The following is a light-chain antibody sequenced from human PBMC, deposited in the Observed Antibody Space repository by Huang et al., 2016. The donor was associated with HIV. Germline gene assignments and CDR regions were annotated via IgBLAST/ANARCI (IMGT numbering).Light chain of an antibody. CDR2: DAS. Sequence: EIVMTQSPGTLSVSPGERATLSCRASQSVRSNLAWYQQNPGQAPRLLLYDASTRATGVPARFRGSGSGTQFTLSISSLQSEDFAVYYCQQYDNWPPFTFGPGTKVDIK. CDR1: QSVRSN. CDR3: QQYDNWPPFT. J-gene: IGKJ3*01. V-gene: IGKV3-15*01.